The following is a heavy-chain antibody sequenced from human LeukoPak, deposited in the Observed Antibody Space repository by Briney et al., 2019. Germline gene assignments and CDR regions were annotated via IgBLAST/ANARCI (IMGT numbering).Heavy chain of an antibody. Sequence: GASVKVSCKASGYTFTSYGISWVRQAPGQGLEWMGWISAYNGNTNYAQKLQGRVTMTTDTSTSTAYMELRSLRSDDTAGYYCARDRYCSGGSCYEVLDYWGQGTLVTVSS. J-gene: IGHJ4*02. CDR2: ISAYNGNT. V-gene: IGHV1-18*01. D-gene: IGHD2-15*01. CDR3: ARDRYCSGGSCYEVLDY. CDR1: GYTFTSYG.